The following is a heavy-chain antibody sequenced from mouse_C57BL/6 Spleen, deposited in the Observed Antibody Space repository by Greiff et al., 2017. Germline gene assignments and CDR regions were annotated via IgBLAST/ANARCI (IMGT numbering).Heavy chain of an antibody. CDR2: INPNNGGT. V-gene: IGHV1-18*01. D-gene: IGHD2-5*01. CDR3: ARPGSNYGAMDY. J-gene: IGHJ4*01. Sequence: EVKLQESGPELVKPGASVKISCKASGYTFTDYNMDWVKQSHGKSLEWIGDINPNNGGTIYNQKFKGKATLTVDKSSSTAYMELRSLTSEDTAVYYWARPGSNYGAMDYWGQGTTVTVSS. CDR1: GYTFTDYN.